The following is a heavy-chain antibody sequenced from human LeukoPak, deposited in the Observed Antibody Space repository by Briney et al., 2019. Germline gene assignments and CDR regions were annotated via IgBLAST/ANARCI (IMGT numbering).Heavy chain of an antibody. Sequence: SETLSLTCTVSGGSIRSYYWNWIRQPAGGGLEWIGRVFPSGNTYYNPSLKSRVTMSLDTSKNQFSLKLSSVTAADTAAYYCARDPYNTGWYDYWGQGTLVTVSS. J-gene: IGHJ4*02. CDR1: GGSIRSYY. CDR3: ARDPYNTGWYDY. D-gene: IGHD6-19*01. CDR2: VFPSGNT. V-gene: IGHV4-4*07.